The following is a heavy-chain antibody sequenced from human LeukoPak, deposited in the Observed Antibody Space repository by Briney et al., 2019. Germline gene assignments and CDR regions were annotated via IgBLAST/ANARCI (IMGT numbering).Heavy chain of an antibody. D-gene: IGHD3-22*01. CDR2: ISSSSSYI. J-gene: IGHJ3*02. CDR3: AKGKYYYDSSGYYFDAFDI. V-gene: IGHV3-21*04. Sequence: GGSLRLSCAASGFTFSSYSMNWVRQAPGKGLEWVSSISSSSSYIYYADSVKGRFTISRDNAKNSLYLQMNSLRAEDTALYYCAKGKYYYDSSGYYFDAFDIWGQGTMVTVSS. CDR1: GFTFSSYS.